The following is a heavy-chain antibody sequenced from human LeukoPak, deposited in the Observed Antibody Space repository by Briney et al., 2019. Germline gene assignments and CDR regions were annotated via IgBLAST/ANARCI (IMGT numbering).Heavy chain of an antibody. CDR1: GFTFSSYS. CDR2: ISSSSSTI. J-gene: IGHJ4*02. CDR3: ASGIAVVGQNFDY. V-gene: IGHV3-48*01. Sequence: GGSLRLSCAASGFTFSSYSMNWVRQAPGKGLEWVSSISSSSSTIYYADSVKGRFTISRDNAKNSLYLQMNSLRAEDTAVYYCASGIAVVGQNFDYWGQGTLVTVSS. D-gene: IGHD6-19*01.